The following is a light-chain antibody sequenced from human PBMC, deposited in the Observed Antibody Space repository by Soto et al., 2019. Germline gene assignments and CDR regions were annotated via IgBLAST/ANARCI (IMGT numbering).Light chain of an antibody. CDR1: QGISNW. V-gene: IGKV1-5*01. J-gene: IGKJ1*01. Sequence: DIEITQSPSTLSASIGDTVTVACRASQGISNWLAWYQQKPGKAPKLLIFHASSLESGVPSRLSGSGSGTEFTLPIRSLQSDDSATYYYQQYSYYPTFGQGTKVDIK. CDR3: QQYSYYPT. CDR2: HAS.